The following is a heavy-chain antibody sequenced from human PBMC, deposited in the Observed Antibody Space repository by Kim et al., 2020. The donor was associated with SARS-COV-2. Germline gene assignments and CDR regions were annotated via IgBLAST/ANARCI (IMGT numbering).Heavy chain of an antibody. V-gene: IGHV1-3*01. CDR1: TNYA. CDR3: ARDLLHSGYDY. J-gene: IGHJ4*02. CDR2: INAGNGNI. D-gene: IGHD5-12*01. Sequence: TNYAIQGVRQDPGQGLEWMRWINAGNGNIKYSQKFQGRATLTWDTSASTAYMELRALTSEDTAVYYCARDLLHSGYDYWGQGTLVTVSS.